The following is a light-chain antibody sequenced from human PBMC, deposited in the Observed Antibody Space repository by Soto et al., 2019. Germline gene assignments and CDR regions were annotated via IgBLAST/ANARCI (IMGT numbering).Light chain of an antibody. Sequence: IQLTQSPSSLSASVGDRVTITCRASQSISRYLNWHQQKPGKAPKVVIYAASSLQSGVPSRFSGSGSGTDFTLTISSLQPEDFAVYYCQQYGSSPPRTFGQGTKVDIK. V-gene: IGKV1-39*01. CDR2: AAS. CDR1: QSISRY. CDR3: QQYGSSPPRT. J-gene: IGKJ1*01.